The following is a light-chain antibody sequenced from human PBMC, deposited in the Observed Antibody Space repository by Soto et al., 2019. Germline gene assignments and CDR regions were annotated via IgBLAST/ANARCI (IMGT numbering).Light chain of an antibody. J-gene: IGKJ1*01. CDR3: QQYNSYFQT. Sequence: DTQMTQSPSTLSASVGDRVTITCRASQSINGWLVWYQQKAGKAPKLLIYDASTLESGVPSRFRGSGSATDFTLSISSLQPDDSATYYCQQYNSYFQTFGQGTTVEIK. CDR2: DAS. V-gene: IGKV1-5*01. CDR1: QSINGW.